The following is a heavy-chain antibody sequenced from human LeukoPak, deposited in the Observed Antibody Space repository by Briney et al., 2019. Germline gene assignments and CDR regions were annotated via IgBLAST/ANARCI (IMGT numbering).Heavy chain of an antibody. J-gene: IGHJ4*02. CDR1: GHIFTTYW. D-gene: IGHD6-13*01. V-gene: IGHV5-51*01. CDR2: IYPGDSDP. Sequence: GESLKISCKGSGHIFTTYWIGWVRQMPGKGLEWMGIIYPGDSDPRYSPSLQGQVTISADKSISTAYLQWSSLKASDSAMYCCVRHGLGSSWFGFDYWGQGTLVTVSS. CDR3: VRHGLGSSWFGFDY.